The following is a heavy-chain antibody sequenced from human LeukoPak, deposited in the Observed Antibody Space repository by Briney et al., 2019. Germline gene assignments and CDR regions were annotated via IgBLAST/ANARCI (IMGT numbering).Heavy chain of an antibody. J-gene: IGHJ4*02. CDR2: IHYSGGT. CDR3: ARYSGYATN. D-gene: IGHD5-12*01. Sequence: SETLSLTCTVSGGSISTSSFYWGWIRQPPGKGLEWIGSIHYSGGTYYNPSLKSGVTISVDTSKNQFSLKVSSVTAADTAVYYCARYSGYATNWGQGTLVTVSS. CDR1: GGSISTSSFY. V-gene: IGHV4-39*01.